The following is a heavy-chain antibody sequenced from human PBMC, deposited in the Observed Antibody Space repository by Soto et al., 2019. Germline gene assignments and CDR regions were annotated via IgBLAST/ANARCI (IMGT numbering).Heavy chain of an antibody. Sequence: GGSLRLSCVGSGFTFSSNWMTWVRQTPGKGLEWVGNIRQDGSEKNYVDSVKGRFTISRDNAKNSLYLQMNSLRAEDTAVYYCAKEGRFYDILTGYLPQPYFDPWGQGTLVTVSS. CDR2: IRQDGSEK. V-gene: IGHV3-7*01. CDR3: AKEGRFYDILTGYLPQPYFDP. J-gene: IGHJ4*02. D-gene: IGHD3-9*01. CDR1: GFTFSSNW.